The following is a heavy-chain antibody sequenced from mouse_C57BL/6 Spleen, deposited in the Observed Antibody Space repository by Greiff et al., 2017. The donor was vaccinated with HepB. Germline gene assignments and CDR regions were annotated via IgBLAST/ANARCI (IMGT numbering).Heavy chain of an antibody. CDR1: GFTFSSDG. D-gene: IGHD2-13*01. CDR2: ISSGGSYT. CDR3: ARQKGDDPYFDY. Sequence: DVKLVESGGDLVKPGGSLKLSCAASGFTFSSDGMSWVRQTPDKRLEWVATISSGGSYTYYPDSVKGRFTISRDNAKNTLYLQMSSLKSEDTAMYYCARQKGDDPYFDYWGQGTTLTVSS. J-gene: IGHJ2*01. V-gene: IGHV5-6*02.